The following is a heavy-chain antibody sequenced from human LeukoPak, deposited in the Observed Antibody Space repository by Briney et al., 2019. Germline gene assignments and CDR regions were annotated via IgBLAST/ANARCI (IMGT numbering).Heavy chain of an antibody. D-gene: IGHD6-13*01. CDR1: GGSISSSSYY. J-gene: IGHJ3*01. CDR2: IYTTGST. Sequence: SETLSLTCTVSGGSISSSSYYWGWIRQPPGKGLEWIGRIYTTGSTNYNPSLKSRVTISVDTSKNQFSLKLRSVTAADTAVYYCARISSSNWYNERGAFDVWGQGTMVTVSS. V-gene: IGHV4-39*07. CDR3: ARISSSNWYNERGAFDV.